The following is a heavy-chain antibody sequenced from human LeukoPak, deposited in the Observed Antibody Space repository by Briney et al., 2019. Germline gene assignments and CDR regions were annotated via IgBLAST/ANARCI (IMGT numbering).Heavy chain of an antibody. D-gene: IGHD3-3*01. V-gene: IGHV4-61*02. CDR1: GGSISSGDYY. Sequence: SETLSLTCTVSGGSISSGDYYWSWIRQPAGKGLEWIGRIYTSGSTNYNPSLKSRVTISVDTSKNQFSLKLSSVTAADTAVYYCAREDYDFWSGYYASPFDYYYMDVWGKGTTVTVSS. CDR2: IYTSGST. CDR3: AREDYDFWSGYYASPFDYYYMDV. J-gene: IGHJ6*03.